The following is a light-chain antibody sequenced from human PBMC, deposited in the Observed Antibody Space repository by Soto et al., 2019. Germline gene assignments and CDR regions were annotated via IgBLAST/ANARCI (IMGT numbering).Light chain of an antibody. CDR2: GAS. J-gene: IGKJ5*01. CDR3: LQDNNYPIT. CDR1: RDIRNV. Sequence: AIQLTQSPSSLSTSVGDRVTTRCRASRDIRNVVAWYKHAPGKEPQFLIYGASILHSGVPSRCRGSGSCTDFTLTISSLMPEDFETYYCLQDNNYPITFGQGTRLEIK. V-gene: IGKV1-6*01.